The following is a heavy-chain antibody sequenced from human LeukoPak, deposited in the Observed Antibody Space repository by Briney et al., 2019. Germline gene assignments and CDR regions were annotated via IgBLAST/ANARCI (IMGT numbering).Heavy chain of an antibody. J-gene: IGHJ4*02. D-gene: IGHD6-6*01. V-gene: IGHV1-2*02. CDR3: ARGWEYSSSLFLGLDY. CDR2: INPNSGDT. CDR1: GNTFTAYY. Sequence: ASVKVSCKASGNTFTAYYMHWVRQAPGQGLEWMGWINPNSGDTNYAQKFQGRVTMTRDTSISTAYMELSRLRSDDTAVYYCARGWEYSSSLFLGLDYWGQGTLVTVSS.